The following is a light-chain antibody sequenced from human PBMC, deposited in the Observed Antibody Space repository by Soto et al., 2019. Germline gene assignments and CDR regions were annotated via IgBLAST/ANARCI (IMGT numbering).Light chain of an antibody. CDR3: QSYDSSLSGDV. CDR1: SSNIGAGCD. J-gene: IGLJ1*01. CDR2: GNS. V-gene: IGLV1-40*01. Sequence: QSVLTQPPSVSGAPGQRVTISCTGSSSNIGAGCDVHWYQQLPGTSPKLLIYGNSNRPSGVPDRFSGSKSGTSASLAITGLQAEDEADYDCQSYDSSLSGDVFGTGTKVTVL.